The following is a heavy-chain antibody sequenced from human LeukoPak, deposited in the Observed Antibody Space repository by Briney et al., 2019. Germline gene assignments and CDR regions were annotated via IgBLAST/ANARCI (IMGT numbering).Heavy chain of an antibody. CDR1: GFIFSRYA. V-gene: IGHV3-23*01. J-gene: IGHJ4*02. CDR2: ISKNTVDT. D-gene: IGHD3-9*01. CDR3: VRDMEPLRYFDT. Sequence: PGGSLRLSCTGSGFIFSRYAVSWVRQARGKGLEWVSAISKNTVDTYYADSVEGRLTISRDSSKNTVYLQMNSLRAEDTAVYYCVRDMEPLRYFDTWGQGTLVTVSS.